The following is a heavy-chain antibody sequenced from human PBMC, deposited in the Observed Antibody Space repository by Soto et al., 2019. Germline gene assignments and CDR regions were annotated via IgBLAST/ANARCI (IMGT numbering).Heavy chain of an antibody. CDR2: ISYDGSNK. Sequence: GGSLRLSCAASGFTFSSYAMHWVRQAPGKGLEWVAVISYDGSNKYYADSVKGRFTISRDNSKNTLYLQMNSLRAEDTAVYYCARDRRKERWLQFSFDYWGQGTLVTVSS. J-gene: IGHJ4*02. D-gene: IGHD5-12*01. CDR1: GFTFSSYA. CDR3: ARDRRKERWLQFSFDY. V-gene: IGHV3-30-3*01.